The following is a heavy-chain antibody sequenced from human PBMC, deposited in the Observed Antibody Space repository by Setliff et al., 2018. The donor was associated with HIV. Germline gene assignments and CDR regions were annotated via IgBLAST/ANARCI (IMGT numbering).Heavy chain of an antibody. D-gene: IGHD6-19*01. CDR1: GYTFTTYG. J-gene: IGHJ6*02. V-gene: IGHV1-18*01. Sequence: ASVKVSCKASGYTFTTYGISWVRQAPGHGLEWMGWISPNFGHTKYAQKFLDRVTMTVDTATSRVYMELRSLRSDDTAVYFCARLGSGWSDSYYYAMDVWGQGTTVTVSS. CDR3: ARLGSGWSDSYYYAMDV. CDR2: ISPNFGHT.